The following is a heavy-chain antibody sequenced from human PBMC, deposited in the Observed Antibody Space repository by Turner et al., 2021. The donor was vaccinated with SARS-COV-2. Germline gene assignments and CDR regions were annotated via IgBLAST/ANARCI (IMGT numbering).Heavy chain of an antibody. CDR3: ARDGGDPPRYFQH. CDR1: GGSISSSRYF. J-gene: IGHJ1*01. V-gene: IGHV4-39*02. Sequence: QLQLQESGPGLVKPSETLSLTCTVSGGSISSSRYFWGWIRQPPGKGLEWIGNIYYSGSTYYKPSLKSRVTISVDTSKNQFSLKLRSVTAADTAVYYCARDGGDPPRYFQHWGQGTLVTVSS. CDR2: IYYSGST. D-gene: IGHD2-21*02.